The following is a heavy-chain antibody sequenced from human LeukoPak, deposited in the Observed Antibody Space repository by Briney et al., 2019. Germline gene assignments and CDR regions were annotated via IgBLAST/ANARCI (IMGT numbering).Heavy chain of an antibody. J-gene: IGHJ3*02. CDR1: GGSISSYY. D-gene: IGHD5-12*01. Sequence: SETLSLTCTVSGGSISSYYWSWIRQPPGKGLEWIGYIYYSGSTNYNPSLKSRVTISVDTSKNQFSLKLSSVTAADTAVYYCARDRAYSGYSNAFDIWGQGTMVTVSS. CDR2: IYYSGST. V-gene: IGHV4-59*01. CDR3: ARDRAYSGYSNAFDI.